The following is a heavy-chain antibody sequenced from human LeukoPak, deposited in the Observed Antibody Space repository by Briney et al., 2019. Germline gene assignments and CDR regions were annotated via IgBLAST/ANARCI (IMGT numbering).Heavy chain of an antibody. D-gene: IGHD2-8*01. Sequence: GESLKISCKGSGYRFTSYWISWVRQMPGKGQEWMGRIDPSDSYTNYSLSFQGHLTISADKSISTAYLQWSSLKASDTAMYYCARHQLLGPCFKGVCSDAFDIWGQGTMVTVSS. J-gene: IGHJ3*02. CDR2: IDPSDSYT. V-gene: IGHV5-10-1*01. CDR1: GYRFTSYW. CDR3: ARHQLLGPCFKGVCSDAFDI.